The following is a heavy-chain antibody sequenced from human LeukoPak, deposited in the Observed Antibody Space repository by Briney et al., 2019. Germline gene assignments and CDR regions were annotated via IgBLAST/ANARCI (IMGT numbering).Heavy chain of an antibody. J-gene: IGHJ3*02. D-gene: IGHD1-7*01. Sequence: PGGSLRLSCAASGFTFSSFGVNWVRLAPGKGLEWVSSISSSSSYIYYADSVKGRFTISRDNAKNSLYLHMNSLRAEDTAVYYCARTSLWNSHGSAFDIWGQGTMVTVSS. CDR2: ISSSSSYI. CDR1: GFTFSSFG. V-gene: IGHV3-21*01. CDR3: ARTSLWNSHGSAFDI.